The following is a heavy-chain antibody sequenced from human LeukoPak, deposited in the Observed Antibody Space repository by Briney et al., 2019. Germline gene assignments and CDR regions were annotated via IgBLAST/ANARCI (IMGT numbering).Heavy chain of an antibody. Sequence: GGSLRLSCVAYGFPFRSYWMTWVRQAPGKGLEWVANIKQDGSKKSYVDSVKGRFTISRDNAKNSLYLQMNSLRAEDTAIYYCTRVGYIDEGIDYWGQGTLVTVSS. V-gene: IGHV3-7*04. J-gene: IGHJ4*02. CDR2: IKQDGSKK. CDR1: GFPFRSYW. CDR3: TRVGYIDEGIDY. D-gene: IGHD5-24*01.